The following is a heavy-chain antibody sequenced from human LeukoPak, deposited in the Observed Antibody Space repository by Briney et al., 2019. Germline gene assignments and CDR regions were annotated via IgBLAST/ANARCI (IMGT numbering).Heavy chain of an antibody. J-gene: IGHJ3*02. CDR2: INPKSGGT. V-gene: IGHV1-2*02. D-gene: IGHD3-3*01. CDR1: GYTFTGYY. Sequence: GASVKVSCKASGYTFTGYYMLWVRQAPGQGLEWMGWINPKSGGTNYAQKFQGRVTMTRDTSISTAYMELSRLRSDDTAVYYCARSKHYDDAFDIWGQGTMVTVSS. CDR3: ARSKHYDDAFDI.